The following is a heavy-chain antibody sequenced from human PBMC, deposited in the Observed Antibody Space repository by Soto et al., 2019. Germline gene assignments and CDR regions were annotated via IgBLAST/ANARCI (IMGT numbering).Heavy chain of an antibody. CDR1: GFTFSSYG. Sequence: ESGGGVVQPGRSLRLSCAASGFTFSSYGMHWVRQAPGKGLEWVAVISYDGSNKYYADSVKGRFTISRDNSKNTLYLQMNSLRAEDTAVYYCAASVLRFLEWPSLDVWGKGTTVTVSS. D-gene: IGHD3-3*01. CDR2: ISYDGSNK. V-gene: IGHV3-30*03. J-gene: IGHJ6*04. CDR3: AASVLRFLEWPSLDV.